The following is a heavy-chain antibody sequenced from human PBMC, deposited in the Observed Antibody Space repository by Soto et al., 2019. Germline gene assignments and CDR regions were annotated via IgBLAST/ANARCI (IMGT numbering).Heavy chain of an antibody. V-gene: IGHV3-23*01. CDR2: ISGSGGST. D-gene: IGHD4-4*01. Sequence: PGGSLRLSCAASGFTFSSYATSWVRQAPGKGLEWVSAISGSGGSTYYADSVKGRFTISRDNSKNTLYLQMNSLRAEDTAVYYCAKDPRTTVTTLSWFDPWGQGTLVTVSS. J-gene: IGHJ5*02. CDR1: GFTFSSYA. CDR3: AKDPRTTVTTLSWFDP.